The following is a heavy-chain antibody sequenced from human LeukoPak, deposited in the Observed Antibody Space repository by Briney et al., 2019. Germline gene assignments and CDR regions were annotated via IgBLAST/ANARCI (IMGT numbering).Heavy chain of an antibody. Sequence: SQTLSLTCAISGGSVSSNSAAWNWIRQSPSRGLEWLGRTYYRSKWYNDYAVSVKSRITINPDTSKNQFSLQLNSVTPEDTAVYYCARELFELVSRFVIGWFDPWGQGTLVTVSS. CDR3: ARELFELVSRFVIGWFDP. CDR1: GGSVSSNSAA. V-gene: IGHV6-1*01. D-gene: IGHD2/OR15-2a*01. J-gene: IGHJ5*02. CDR2: TYYRSKWYN.